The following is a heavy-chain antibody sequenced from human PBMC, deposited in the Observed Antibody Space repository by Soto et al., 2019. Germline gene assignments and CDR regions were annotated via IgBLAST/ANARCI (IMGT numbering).Heavy chain of an antibody. CDR3: AKRTSGWYFDY. Sequence: EVQLLESGGGLVQPGGSLRLSCAASGFTFSSYAMSWVRQAPGRGLEWVAVISGSGDSTYYADSVKGRFTISRDNSKTTLYLQMNSLRAADTAGYYCAKRTSGWYFDYWGQGTLVTVSS. J-gene: IGHJ4*02. D-gene: IGHD6-19*01. V-gene: IGHV3-23*01. CDR2: ISGSGDST. CDR1: GFTFSSYA.